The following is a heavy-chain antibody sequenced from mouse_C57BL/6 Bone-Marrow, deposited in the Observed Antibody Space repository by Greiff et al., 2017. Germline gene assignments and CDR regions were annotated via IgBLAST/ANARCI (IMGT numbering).Heavy chain of an antibody. V-gene: IGHV1-5*01. Sequence: VQLQQSGTVLARPGASVKMSCKTSGYTFTSYWMHWVNQRPGQGLEWIGAIYPGNSDTSYNQKFKGKAKLTAVTSASTAYMELSSLTNEDSAVYYCTRENYGPYYYAMDYWGQGTSVTVSS. D-gene: IGHD1-1*01. CDR3: TRENYGPYYYAMDY. J-gene: IGHJ4*01. CDR2: IYPGNSDT. CDR1: GYTFTSYW.